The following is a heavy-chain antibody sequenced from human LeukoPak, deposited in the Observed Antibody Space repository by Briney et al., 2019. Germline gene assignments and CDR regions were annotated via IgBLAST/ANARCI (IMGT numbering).Heavy chain of an antibody. CDR3: ARRGPYDFWSGPRGFDY. CDR2: ISSSSSYI. V-gene: IGHV3-21*01. J-gene: IGHJ4*02. CDR1: GFTFSSYS. Sequence: GGSLRLSCAASGFTFSSYSMNWVRQAPGKGLEWVSSISSSSSYIYYADSVKGRFTISRDNAKNSLYLQVNSLRAEDTAVYYCARRGPYDFWSGPRGFDYWGQGTLVTVSS. D-gene: IGHD3-3*01.